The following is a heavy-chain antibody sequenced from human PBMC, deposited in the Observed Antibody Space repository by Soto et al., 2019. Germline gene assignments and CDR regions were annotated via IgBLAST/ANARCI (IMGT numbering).Heavy chain of an antibody. CDR2: IYHSGST. CDR3: ASSFYDSSGSALRD. V-gene: IGHV4-30-2*01. J-gene: IGHJ1*01. D-gene: IGHD3-22*01. CDR1: GGSISSGGYS. Sequence: QLQLQESGSGLVKPSQTLSLTCAVSGGSISSGGYSWSWIRQPPGKGLEWIGYIYHSGSTYYNPSLTSRVTISVDRSKNQFSLKLSSVTAADTAVYYCASSFYDSSGSALRDWGQGTLVTVSS.